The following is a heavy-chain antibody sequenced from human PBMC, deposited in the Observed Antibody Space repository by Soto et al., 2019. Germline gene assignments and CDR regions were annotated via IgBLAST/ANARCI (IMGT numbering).Heavy chain of an antibody. Sequence: QVQVVQSGAEEKKPGASVNVSCKASGYSFTAFSIHWVRQAPGQRLEWMGYLNTGNGDTKYSQKFQGRLTITSDTSASTAYMELSSLRSEDTAIYYCVRDPGNRNYFDSWGQGTLVSVSS. V-gene: IGHV1-3*05. J-gene: IGHJ4*02. CDR3: VRDPGNRNYFDS. D-gene: IGHD1-1*01. CDR2: LNTGNGDT. CDR1: GYSFTAFS.